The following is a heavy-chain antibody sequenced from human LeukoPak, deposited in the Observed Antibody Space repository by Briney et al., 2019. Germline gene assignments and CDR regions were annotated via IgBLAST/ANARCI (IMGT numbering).Heavy chain of an antibody. D-gene: IGHD3-22*01. J-gene: IGHJ4*02. CDR1: GGSISSRY. CDR2: MYSSGST. V-gene: IGHV4-4*07. CDR3: ARLKVAMYYYDSSGYLDY. Sequence: SETLSLTCIVSGGSISSRYWNWIRQPAGKGLEWIGRMYSSGSTKYNPSLKSRVTMSVDTSKNQFSLKLSSVTAADTAVYYCARLKVAMYYYDSSGYLDYWGQGTLVTVSS.